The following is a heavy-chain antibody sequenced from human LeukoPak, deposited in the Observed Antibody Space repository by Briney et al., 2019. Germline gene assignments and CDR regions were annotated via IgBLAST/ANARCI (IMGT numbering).Heavy chain of an antibody. J-gene: IGHJ4*02. CDR2: FSYDGTNK. D-gene: IGHD3-22*01. CDR1: GFSFSSYG. Sequence: GGSLRLSCAASGFSFSSYGMHWVRQAPGKGLEWVAVFSYDGTNKYYADSVKGRFTISRDNSKNTLYLQMNSLRAEDTAVYYCAKADTYYYDSSGYYDYWGQGTLVTVSS. CDR3: AKADTYYYDSSGYYDY. V-gene: IGHV3-30*18.